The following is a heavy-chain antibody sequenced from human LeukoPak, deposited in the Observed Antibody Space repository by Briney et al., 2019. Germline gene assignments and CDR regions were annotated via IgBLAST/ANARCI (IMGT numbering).Heavy chain of an antibody. CDR1: GFNFRDYW. V-gene: IGHV3-7*01. D-gene: IGHD3-10*01. Sequence: GGSLRLSCAVSGFNFRDYWMSWVRQAPGKGLEWVANINEDGSEKYYVDSVKGRVTTSRDNAKNSLFLQMNSLRVEDTAVYYCVRTHLVRGVIRNYYYGMDVWGQGTTVIVSS. CDR3: VRTHLVRGVIRNYYYGMDV. CDR2: INEDGSEK. J-gene: IGHJ6*02.